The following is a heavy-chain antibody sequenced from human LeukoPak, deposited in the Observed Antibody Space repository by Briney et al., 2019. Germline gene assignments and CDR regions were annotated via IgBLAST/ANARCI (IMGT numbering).Heavy chain of an antibody. Sequence: SETLSLTCAVYGGSFSGYYWSWIRQPPGKGLEWIGEINHSGSTNYNPSLKSRVTISVDTSKNRFSLKLSSVTAADTAVYYCARGRGAWFDPWGQGTLVTVSS. CDR2: INHSGST. J-gene: IGHJ5*02. CDR3: ARGRGAWFDP. V-gene: IGHV4-34*01. CDR1: GGSFSGYY. D-gene: IGHD3-10*01.